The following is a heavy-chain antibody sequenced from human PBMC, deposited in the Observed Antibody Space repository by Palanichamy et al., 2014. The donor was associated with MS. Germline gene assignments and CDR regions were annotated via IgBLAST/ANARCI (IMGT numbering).Heavy chain of an antibody. D-gene: IGHD6-13*01. CDR3: AKKGGNSWYSHFDY. CDR1: GFTFSNYG. J-gene: IGHJ4*02. Sequence: QVQLVESGGGVVQPGGSLRLSCAASGFTFSNYGMHWVRQAPGKGLEWVAFIRYDGSDKYYADSVKGRFTISRDNSWNTLYMQMNSLTAEDTAVYYCAKKGGNSWYSHFDYWGQGALVTVSS. V-gene: IGHV3-30*02. CDR2: IRYDGSDK.